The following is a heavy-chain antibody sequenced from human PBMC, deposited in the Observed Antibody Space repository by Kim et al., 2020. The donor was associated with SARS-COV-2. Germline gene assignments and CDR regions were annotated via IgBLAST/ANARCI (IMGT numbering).Heavy chain of an antibody. Sequence: SETLSLTCTVSGGSISSSSYYWGWIRQPPGKGLEWIGSIYSSGSTYYNPSLKSRVTISVDTSKNQFSLKLTSVTAADTAVYYCARQPGWIQLWYFDYWGQGTLVTVSS. J-gene: IGHJ4*02. V-gene: IGHV4-39*01. D-gene: IGHD5-18*01. CDR3: ARQPGWIQLWYFDY. CDR2: IYSSGST. CDR1: GGSISSSSYY.